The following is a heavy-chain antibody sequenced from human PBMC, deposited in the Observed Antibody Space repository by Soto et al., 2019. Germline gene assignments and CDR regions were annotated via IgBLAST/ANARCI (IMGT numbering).Heavy chain of an antibody. V-gene: IGHV4-30-4*01. J-gene: IGHJ5*02. D-gene: IGHD3-9*01. CDR2: IYYSGST. CDR3: AREIRYFDWLLAGAWLDP. Sequence: PSETLSLTCTVSGGSISSGDYYWSWIRQPPGKGLEWIGYIYYSGSTYYNPSLKSRVTISVDTSKNQFSLKLSSVTAADTAVYYCAREIRYFDWLLAGAWLDPWGQGTLVTVSS. CDR1: GGSISSGDYY.